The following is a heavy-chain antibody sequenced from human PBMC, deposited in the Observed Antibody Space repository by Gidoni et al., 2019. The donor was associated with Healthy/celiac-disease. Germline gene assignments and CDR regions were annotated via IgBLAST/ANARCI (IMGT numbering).Heavy chain of an antibody. CDR1: GFTFSDYY. J-gene: IGHJ6*02. CDR2: IGSSRSYT. V-gene: IGHV3-11*06. CDR3: ARDCSSTSCADDLYYYYGMDV. Sequence: QVQLVESGGGLVQPGGSLRLSCSASGFTFSDYYMRRNRQAPGKGLQWVAYIGSSRSYTNYADTVKGRFTIYRDNAKNALYLKMSSLGAEDTAVYYCARDCSSTSCADDLYYYYGMDVWGQGTTVTVSS. D-gene: IGHD2-2*01.